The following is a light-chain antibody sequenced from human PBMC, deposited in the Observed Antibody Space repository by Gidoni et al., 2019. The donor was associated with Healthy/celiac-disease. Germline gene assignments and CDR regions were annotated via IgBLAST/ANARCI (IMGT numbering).Light chain of an antibody. V-gene: IGKV1-33*01. Sequence: DIQMTQSPSSLSASVGDRVTTTCQAIQDILNYLNWYQQKPVKAPKPLIYDASNLETGVPSRFSGSGSGTDFTFTISCLQPEDIATYYFQQYDNLPLTFGGGTKVEIK. CDR1: QDILNY. J-gene: IGKJ4*01. CDR2: DAS. CDR3: QQYDNLPLT.